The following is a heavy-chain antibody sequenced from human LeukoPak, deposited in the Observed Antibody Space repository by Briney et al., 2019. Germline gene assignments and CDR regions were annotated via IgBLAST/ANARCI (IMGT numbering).Heavy chain of an antibody. J-gene: IGHJ4*02. D-gene: IGHD3-10*01. CDR1: GGSFSSGTHY. CDR2: IYYNGNT. V-gene: IGHV4-61*01. CDR3: ARERVTMVRGVMRYFDY. Sequence: SETLSLTCTVSGGSFSSGTHYWSWIRQPPGKGLEWIGYIYYNGNTNYNPSLKSRVTISMDTSKNQFSLKLSSVTAADTAVYYCARERVTMVRGVMRYFDYWGQGTLVTVSS.